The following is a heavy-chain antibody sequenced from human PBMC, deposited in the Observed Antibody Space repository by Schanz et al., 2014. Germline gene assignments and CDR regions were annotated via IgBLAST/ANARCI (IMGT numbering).Heavy chain of an antibody. CDR3: TRGSGSRSYGWYYDS. D-gene: IGHD3-10*01. CDR1: GFTFSSYW. CDR2: INSDGSSA. Sequence: EVQLVESGGGFVQPGGSLRLSCAASGFTFSSYWMHWVRQAPGKGLVWISRINSDGSSASYADSVKGRFTISRDNAKXXXXLXMXXXXXXXXXXXXFTRGSGSRSYGWYYDSWGQGTLVTVSS. V-gene: IGHV3-74*01. J-gene: IGHJ4*02.